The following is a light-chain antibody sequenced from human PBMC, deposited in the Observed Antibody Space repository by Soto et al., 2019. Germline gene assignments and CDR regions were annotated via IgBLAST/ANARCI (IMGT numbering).Light chain of an antibody. CDR3: QQYNSWPVT. Sequence: EIVMTQSPATLSVSPGERATLSCRASQSVSSNLAWYQQKPGQAPRLLIYGASTRATGIPARFSGSGSGTEFTLTISSLQSEDFAVYYCQQYNSWPVTFGQGTQLEIK. CDR1: QSVSSN. J-gene: IGKJ2*01. CDR2: GAS. V-gene: IGKV3-15*01.